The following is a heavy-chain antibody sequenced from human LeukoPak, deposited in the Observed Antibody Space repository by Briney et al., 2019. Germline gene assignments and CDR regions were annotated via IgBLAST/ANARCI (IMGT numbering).Heavy chain of an antibody. V-gene: IGHV4-61*02. Sequence: SETLSLTCTVSGGSINSDTYFWTWIRQPAGKGLEWIGRIYNSGSTNYNPSLKSRVTISIDTSKNQFSLKLSSVTAADTAVYYCARDSPVRYFDWCIDYWGRGTLVTVSS. CDR3: ARDSPVRYFDWCIDY. CDR1: GGSINSDTYF. D-gene: IGHD3-9*01. CDR2: IYNSGST. J-gene: IGHJ4*02.